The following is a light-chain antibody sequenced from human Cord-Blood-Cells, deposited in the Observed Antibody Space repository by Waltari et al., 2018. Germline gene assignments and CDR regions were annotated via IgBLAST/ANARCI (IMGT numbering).Light chain of an antibody. V-gene: IGLV2-14*01. J-gene: IGLJ2*01. Sequence: QSALTQPASVSGSPGQSITISCTGTRSDVGGYNYVSWYQQHPGKAPKLMIYDVSTRPSGVSNRFSGSKSGNTASLTISGLQAEDEADYYCSSYTSSSTLVFGGGTKLTVL. CDR3: SSYTSSSTLV. CDR2: DVS. CDR1: RSDVGGYNY.